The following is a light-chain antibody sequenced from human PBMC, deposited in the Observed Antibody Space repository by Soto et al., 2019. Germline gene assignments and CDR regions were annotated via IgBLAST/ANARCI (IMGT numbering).Light chain of an antibody. J-gene: IGKJ2*01. CDR2: ATS. CDR3: RQYSTWPQST. V-gene: IGKV3-15*01. CDR1: QSVSSN. Sequence: EIVMTQSPATLSVSPGERATLSCRASQSVSSNLAWYQQKPGQAPRLLIYATSTRATGLPARFSGSGSGTEFTLTISSLQSEDFAVYYCRQYSTWPQSTFGQGTKVEIK.